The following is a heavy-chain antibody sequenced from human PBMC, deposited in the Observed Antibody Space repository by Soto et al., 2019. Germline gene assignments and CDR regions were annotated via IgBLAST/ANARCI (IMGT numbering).Heavy chain of an antibody. CDR3: ARLGERAAATNWCDP. CDR1: GGSVRSGGYY. J-gene: IGHJ5*02. D-gene: IGHD6-13*01. V-gene: IGHV4-39*01. Sequence: QVQLRESGPGLVKPSETLSLTCSVSGGSVRSGGYYWGWIRQTPGKGLEWVASMFRSGAKYYYQSLKHRVSISADTSKNEFCLKLSSSTALDTAIYYCARLGERAAATNWCDPWGQGVLVTVSS. CDR2: MFRSGAK.